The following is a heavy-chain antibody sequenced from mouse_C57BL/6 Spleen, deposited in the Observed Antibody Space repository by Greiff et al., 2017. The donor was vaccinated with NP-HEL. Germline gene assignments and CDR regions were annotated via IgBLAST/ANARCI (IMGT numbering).Heavy chain of an antibody. D-gene: IGHD1-1*01. CDR2: ISSGSSTI. J-gene: IGHJ2*01. CDR3: ARRYYGLYYFDY. CDR1: GFTFSDYG. Sequence: EVMLVESGGGLVKPGGSLKLSCAASGFTFSDYGMHWVRQAPEKGLEWVAYISSGSSTIYYADTVKGRFTISRDNAKNTLFLQMTSLRSEDTAMYDCARRYYGLYYFDYWGQGTTLTVSS. V-gene: IGHV5-17*01.